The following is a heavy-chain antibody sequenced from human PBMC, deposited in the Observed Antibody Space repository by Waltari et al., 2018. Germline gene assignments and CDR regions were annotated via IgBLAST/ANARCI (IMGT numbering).Heavy chain of an antibody. J-gene: IGHJ4*02. CDR1: GGSFSGYY. V-gene: IGHV4-34*01. D-gene: IGHD6-13*01. Sequence: QVQLQQWGAGLLKPSETLSLTCAVYGGSFSGYYWSWIRQPPGKGLEWIGEINHSGSTNYNPSLKSRVTISVDTSKNQFSLKLSSVTAADTAVYYCARVSAAHTGADYWGQGTLVTVSS. CDR2: INHSGST. CDR3: ARVSAAHTGADY.